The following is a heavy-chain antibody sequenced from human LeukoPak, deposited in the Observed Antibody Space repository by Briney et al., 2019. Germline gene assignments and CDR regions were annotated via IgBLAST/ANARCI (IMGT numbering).Heavy chain of an antibody. CDR2: INEDGSIT. J-gene: IGHJ6*02. CDR3: ATYYYGMDV. Sequence: GGSLRLPCAVSGFTFRTYWMHWVRQVPGEGLVWVSRINEDGSITNYADSVKGRFSISRDNAKNSLYLQMNSLRAEDTALYYCATYYYGMDVWGQGTTVTVSS. CDR1: GFTFRTYW. V-gene: IGHV3-74*01.